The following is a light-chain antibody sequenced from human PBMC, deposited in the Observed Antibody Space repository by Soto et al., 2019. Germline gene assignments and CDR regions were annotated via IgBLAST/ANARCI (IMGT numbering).Light chain of an antibody. CDR1: QSVSSY. CDR3: QHRGNWPALA. J-gene: IGKJ4*01. Sequence: EIVLTQSPATLSLPPGERATLSCRASQSVSSYLAWYQQKPGQAPRLLIYDASNRATGVTARFSGSGSGTDFTLTIISLEHEDFAVFYCQHRGNWPALAFGGRTKLEIK. V-gene: IGKV3-11*01. CDR2: DAS.